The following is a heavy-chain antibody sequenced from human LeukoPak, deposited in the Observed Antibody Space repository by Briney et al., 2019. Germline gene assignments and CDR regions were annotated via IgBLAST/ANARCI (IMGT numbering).Heavy chain of an antibody. CDR3: ASRSSTVAKFPFHY. CDR1: GYTFTSYD. D-gene: IGHD4-17*01. V-gene: IGHV1-2*02. J-gene: IGHJ4*02. Sequence: ASVKVSCKASGYTFTSYDINWVRQASGQGLEWMGWINPNNGGTNYARGFQGRVTMTGDTSISTAYMELTGLASDDTAVYYCASRSSTVAKFPFHYWGQGTLVTVSS. CDR2: INPNNGGT.